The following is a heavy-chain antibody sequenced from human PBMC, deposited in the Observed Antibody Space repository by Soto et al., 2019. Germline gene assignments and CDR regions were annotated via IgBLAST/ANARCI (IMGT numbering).Heavy chain of an antibody. D-gene: IGHD3-3*01. J-gene: IGHJ4*02. V-gene: IGHV3-30-3*01. CDR3: AREVLRFLEWTTD. Sequence: QVQLVESGGGVVQPGRSLRLSCAASGFTFSSYAMHWVRQAPGKGLEWVAVISYDGSNKYYADSVKGRFTISRDNSKNTLYLQMNSLRAEDTAVYYCAREVLRFLEWTTDSGQGTLVTVSS. CDR1: GFTFSSYA. CDR2: ISYDGSNK.